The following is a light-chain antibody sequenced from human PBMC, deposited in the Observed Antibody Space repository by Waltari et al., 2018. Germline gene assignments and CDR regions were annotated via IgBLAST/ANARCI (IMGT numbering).Light chain of an antibody. CDR2: SAS. Sequence: VILTQSPATLSLSPGERATLSCRASQSVSTYLAWYQQKPGQAPRLLIHSASRRATGMPDRFSGSVSGTEFTITISSLEPEDVGVYHCYQHSSGYSFGQGTKVEIK. V-gene: IGKV3-11*01. CDR1: QSVSTY. J-gene: IGKJ2*03. CDR3: YQHSSGYS.